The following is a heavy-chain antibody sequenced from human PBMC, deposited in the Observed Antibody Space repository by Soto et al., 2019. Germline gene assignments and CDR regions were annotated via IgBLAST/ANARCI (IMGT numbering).Heavy chain of an antibody. CDR3: ARGDCVGGTCYSLSGSFYYYMDV. Sequence: EVQLVESGGGLVQPGGSLRLSCAASGFTFSNYWMYWVRQAPGKGLEWVSRINSDGSVSSYADSVKGRLTISRDNVKNTLYLHMDSLRAEDTAVYYYARGDCVGGTCYSLSGSFYYYMDVWGKGTTVTGFS. V-gene: IGHV3-74*02. CDR2: INSDGSVS. J-gene: IGHJ6*03. D-gene: IGHD2-15*01. CDR1: GFTFSNYW.